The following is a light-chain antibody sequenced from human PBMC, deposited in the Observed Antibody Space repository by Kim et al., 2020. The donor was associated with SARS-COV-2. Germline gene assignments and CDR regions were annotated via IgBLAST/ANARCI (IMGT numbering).Light chain of an antibody. Sequence: QSVLTQPPSASGTPGQRVTISCSGSSSNIGSNYVYWYQQFPGTAPKVLINKNDQRPSGVPDRFSGSKSGTSASLAISGLWSEDEADYYCAAWDDSLSGVEFSGGTQLTVL. CDR2: KND. CDR1: SSNIGSNY. V-gene: IGLV1-47*03. J-gene: IGLJ2*01. CDR3: AAWDDSLSGVE.